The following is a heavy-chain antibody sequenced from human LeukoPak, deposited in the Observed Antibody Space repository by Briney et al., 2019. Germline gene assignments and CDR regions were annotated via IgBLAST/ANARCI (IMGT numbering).Heavy chain of an antibody. CDR1: GFTFSSYA. CDR2: ISSDATDT. J-gene: IGHJ4*02. CDR3: VKAYPTDYYFDY. V-gene: IGHV3-64D*06. Sequence: GGSLRLSCSASGFTFSSYAIHWVRQAPGKGLEYVSGISSDATDTYYADSVKGRFTISRDNSKNTLFLQMSGLRAEDTAVYYCVKAYPTDYYFDYWGQGTPVSVSS.